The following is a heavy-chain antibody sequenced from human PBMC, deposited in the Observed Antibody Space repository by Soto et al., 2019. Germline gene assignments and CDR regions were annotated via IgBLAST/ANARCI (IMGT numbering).Heavy chain of an antibody. D-gene: IGHD3-22*01. CDR3: AREGYYDSSGPWPTNFDY. Sequence: ASVKVSCKASGYTFTSYGISWVRQAPGQGLEWMGWISAYNGNTNYAQKLQGRVTMTTDTSTSTAYMELRSLRSDDTAVYYCAREGYYDSSGPWPTNFDYCGQGTLVPVSS. CDR2: ISAYNGNT. CDR1: GYTFTSYG. J-gene: IGHJ4*02. V-gene: IGHV1-18*01.